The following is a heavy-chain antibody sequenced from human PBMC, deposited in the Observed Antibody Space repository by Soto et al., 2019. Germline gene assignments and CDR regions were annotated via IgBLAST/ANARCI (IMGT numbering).Heavy chain of an antibody. Sequence: EDHLVESGGGLVKPGGSLRLSCAASGFSFDTYNMNWVRQAPGKGLEWVSSISSGRPDIFYADSVRGRFTISRDDAKKSLFLQMNSLRADDTAVYYCARDLLAGQQLVIPWFHPWGQGTLVTVSS. J-gene: IGHJ5*02. D-gene: IGHD1-26*01. V-gene: IGHV3-21*01. CDR3: ARDLLAGQQLVIPWFHP. CDR1: GFSFDTYN. CDR2: ISSGRPDI.